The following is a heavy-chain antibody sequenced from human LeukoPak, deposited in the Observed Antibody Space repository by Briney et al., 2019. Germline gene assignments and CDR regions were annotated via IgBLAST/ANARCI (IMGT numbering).Heavy chain of an antibody. CDR2: ISMSGTT. J-gene: IGHJ4*02. D-gene: IGHD1-1*01. Sequence: GGSLRLSCAVSEVTFNTYDMHWVRQATGKGLEWVSAISMSGTTYYSASMRGRFTISRAKAKKSLDLKMNSLGVGDTDVYSCATGRTRDTNYPFVYWGQGTLVTVSS. V-gene: IGHV3-13*01. CDR1: EVTFNTYD. CDR3: ATGRTRDTNYPFVY.